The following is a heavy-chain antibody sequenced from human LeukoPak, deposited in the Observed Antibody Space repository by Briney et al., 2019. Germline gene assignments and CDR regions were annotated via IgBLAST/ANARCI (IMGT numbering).Heavy chain of an antibody. CDR2: ISSSSSYI. CDR3: ARGPQLHDAFDI. Sequence: GGSLRLSCATSGFTFSSYTMNWVRQAPGKGLEWVSSISSSSSYIYYAESVKGRFTISRDDGKNSLYLQMNSLRAEDTAVYYCARGPQLHDAFDIWGQGTMVTVSS. CDR1: GFTFSSYT. D-gene: IGHD1-26*01. J-gene: IGHJ3*02. V-gene: IGHV3-21*01.